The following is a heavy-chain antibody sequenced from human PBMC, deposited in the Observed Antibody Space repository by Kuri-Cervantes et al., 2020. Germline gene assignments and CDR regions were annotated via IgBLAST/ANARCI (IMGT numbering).Heavy chain of an antibody. D-gene: IGHD6-19*01. Sequence: GGSLRLSCAASGFTFSSYAMHWVRQAPGKGLEWVSSISSSSSYIYYADSVKGRFTISRDSSKNTLYLQMDSLRAEGTAVYYCARGWLGGQGTLVTVSS. CDR1: GFTFSSYA. V-gene: IGHV3-21*01. CDR2: ISSSSSYI. CDR3: ARGWL. J-gene: IGHJ4*02.